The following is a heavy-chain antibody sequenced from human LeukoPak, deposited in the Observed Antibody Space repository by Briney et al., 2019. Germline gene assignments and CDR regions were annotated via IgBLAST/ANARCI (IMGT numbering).Heavy chain of an antibody. V-gene: IGHV3-23*01. D-gene: IGHD3-22*01. J-gene: IGHJ5*02. CDR1: GFTFSSYA. CDR2: ISGSGGRT. Sequence: PGGSLRLSCAASGFTFSSYAMSWVRQAPGKGLEWVSAISGSGGRTYYADSVKGRFTISRDNSKNTLYLQMNSLRVEDTSVYYCARDYYMGIVDQWGQGTRVTVSS. CDR3: ARDYYMGIVDQ.